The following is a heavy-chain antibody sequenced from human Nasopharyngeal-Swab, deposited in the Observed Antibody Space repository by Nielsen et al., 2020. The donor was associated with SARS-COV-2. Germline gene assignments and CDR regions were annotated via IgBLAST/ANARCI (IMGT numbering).Heavy chain of an antibody. J-gene: IGHJ4*02. Sequence: LSLTCVASGFIFSASAMHWVRQASGKGLEWLGRIGDKDHNYATTYGASVKGRFTISRDDSKNTVFLQMDSLKTEDTALYYCTTDFYFDYWGQGTLVTVSS. CDR1: GFIFSASA. CDR3: TTDFYFDY. CDR2: IGDKDHNYAT. V-gene: IGHV3-73*01.